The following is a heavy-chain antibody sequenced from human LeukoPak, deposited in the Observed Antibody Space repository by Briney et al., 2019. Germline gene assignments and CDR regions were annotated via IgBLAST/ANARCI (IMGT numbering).Heavy chain of an antibody. J-gene: IGHJ6*02. CDR3: ARGKFGDFED. CDR2: VSYSGST. CDR1: GASINSYY. V-gene: IGHV4-59*01. Sequence: SETLSLTCTVSGASINSYYWSWIRQPPGKGLEWIGCVSYSGSTDYNPALKSRVTISEDTSKSQVSLKLSSVTAADTAVYFCARGKFGDFEDWGQGTTVTVS. D-gene: IGHD4-17*01.